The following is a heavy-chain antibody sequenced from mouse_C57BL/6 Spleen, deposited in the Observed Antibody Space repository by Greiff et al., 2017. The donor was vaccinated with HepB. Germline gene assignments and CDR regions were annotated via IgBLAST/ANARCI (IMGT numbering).Heavy chain of an antibody. J-gene: IGHJ2*01. CDR1: GFNIKDDY. CDR3: TTRATVVARRVLDY. Sequence: VQLQQSGAELVRPGASVKLSCTASGFNIKDDYMHWVKQRPEQGLEWIGWIDPENGDTEYASKFQGKATITADTSSNTAYLQLSSLTSEDTAVYYCTTRATVVARRVLDYWGQGTTLTVSS. D-gene: IGHD1-1*01. CDR2: IDPENGDT. V-gene: IGHV14-4*01.